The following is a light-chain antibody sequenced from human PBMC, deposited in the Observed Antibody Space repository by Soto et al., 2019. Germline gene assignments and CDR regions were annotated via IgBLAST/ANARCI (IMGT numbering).Light chain of an antibody. CDR2: GAS. J-gene: IGKJ1*01. CDR1: QSVSSN. Sequence: EIVMTQSPATLSVSPGERATLSCRASQSVSSNLAWYQHRPGQAPRLLINGASTRATGIPGRFSGSGSGTEFTLTISSLQSDDFATYYCQQYNSYSQTFGQGTKVEIK. V-gene: IGKV3-15*01. CDR3: QQYNSYSQT.